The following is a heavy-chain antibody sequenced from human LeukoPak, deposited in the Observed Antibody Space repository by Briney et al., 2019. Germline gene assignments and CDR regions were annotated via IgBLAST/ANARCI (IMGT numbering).Heavy chain of an antibody. CDR3: TRRGRDYNRIDFDY. J-gene: IGHJ4*02. Sequence: GGSLRLSCAASGFTFSGSAMHWVRQASGKGMEWVGRIRSKANSYATAYAASVKGRFTISRDDSKNTAYLQMNSLKTEDTAVYYCTRRGRDYNRIDFDYWGQGTLVTVSS. CDR1: GFTFSGSA. D-gene: IGHD3-16*01. V-gene: IGHV3-73*01. CDR2: IRSKANSYAT.